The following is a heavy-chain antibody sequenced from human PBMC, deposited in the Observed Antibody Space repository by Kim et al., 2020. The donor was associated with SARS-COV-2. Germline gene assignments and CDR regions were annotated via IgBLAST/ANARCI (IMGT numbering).Heavy chain of an antibody. V-gene: IGHV4-34*01. Sequence: SETLSLTCAVYGGSFSGYYWSWIRQPPGKGLEWIGEINHSGSTNYNPSLKSRVTISVDTSKNQFSLKLSSVTAADTAVYYCASVGEWLWDYGMDVWGQGTTVTVSS. D-gene: IGHD3-3*01. CDR2: INHSGST. CDR3: ASVGEWLWDYGMDV. J-gene: IGHJ6*02. CDR1: GGSFSGYY.